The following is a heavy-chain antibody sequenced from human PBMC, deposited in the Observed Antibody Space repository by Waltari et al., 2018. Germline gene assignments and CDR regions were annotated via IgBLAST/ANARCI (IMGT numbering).Heavy chain of an antibody. V-gene: IGHV3-9*01. CDR3: AKASRDVYNGYGMDV. CDR1: RFTFVDHG. Sequence: EVQLVESGGGLVQPGRSLRLSWAASRFTFVDHGMHWVRQPPGKGLEWVSGINWNSGSIGYADSVKGRFTISRDNAKNSLYLQMNSLRAEDTALYYCAKASRDVYNGYGMDVWGQGTTVIVSS. D-gene: IGHD1-1*01. CDR2: INWNSGSI. J-gene: IGHJ6*02.